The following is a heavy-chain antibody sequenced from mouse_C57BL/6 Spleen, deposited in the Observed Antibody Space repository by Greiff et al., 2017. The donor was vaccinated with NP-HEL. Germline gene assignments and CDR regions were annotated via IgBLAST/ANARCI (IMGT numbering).Heavy chain of an antibody. CDR1: GYSITSGYY. V-gene: IGHV3-6*01. CDR2: ISYDGSN. CDR3: ARDRAYYSNHWYFDV. J-gene: IGHJ1*03. Sequence: VQLKESGPGLVKPSQSLSLTCSVTGYSITSGYYWNWIRQFPGNKLEWMGYISYDGSNNYNPSLKNRISITRDTSKNQFFLKLNSVTTEDTATYYCARDRAYYSNHWYFDVWGTGTTVTVSS. D-gene: IGHD2-5*01.